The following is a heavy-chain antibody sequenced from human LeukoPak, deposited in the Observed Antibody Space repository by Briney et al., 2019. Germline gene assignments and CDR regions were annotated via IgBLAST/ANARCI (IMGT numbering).Heavy chain of an antibody. CDR1: GGSFNAYA. CDR2: IIPILGIA. CDR3: ARGLMADAFDI. V-gene: IGHV1-69*04. D-gene: IGHD2-8*01. J-gene: IGHJ3*02. Sequence: SVKVSCKASGGSFNAYAISWVRQAPGQGLEWMGRIIPILGIANYAQKFQGRVTITADKSTSTAYMELSSLRSEDTAVYYCARGLMADAFDIWGQGTMVTVSS.